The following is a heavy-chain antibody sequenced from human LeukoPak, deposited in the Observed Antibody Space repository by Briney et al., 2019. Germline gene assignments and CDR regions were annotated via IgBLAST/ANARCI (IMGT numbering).Heavy chain of an antibody. D-gene: IGHD3-16*01. V-gene: IGHV3-7*01. Sequence: PGGSLRLSCAASGLAFTPVWMSWVRQAPGKGLEWVANVKPDGSATNHGDSVKGRFTISRDNAKNSLFLQMNSLRVEDTAVYYCVRGGSNFFSWGQVTLVTVSS. CDR1: GLAFTPVW. J-gene: IGHJ4*02. CDR3: VRGGSNFFS. CDR2: VKPDGSAT.